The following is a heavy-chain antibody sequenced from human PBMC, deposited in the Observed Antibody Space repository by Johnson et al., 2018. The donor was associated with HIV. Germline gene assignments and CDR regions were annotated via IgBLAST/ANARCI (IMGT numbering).Heavy chain of an antibody. V-gene: IGHV3-7*01. J-gene: IGHJ3*02. CDR3: ARATMSYKVWLQLSAAFDI. D-gene: IGHD5-24*01. CDR2: IKQDGTEK. CDR1: GFTFDDYG. Sequence: VQLVESGGGVVRPGGSLRLSCAASGFTFDDYGMSWVRQAPGKGLEWVANIKQDGTEKYYVDSVRGRFTISRDNAKNSLYLQMNSLRAEDTAVYYCARATMSYKVWLQLSAAFDIWGQGTMVTVSS.